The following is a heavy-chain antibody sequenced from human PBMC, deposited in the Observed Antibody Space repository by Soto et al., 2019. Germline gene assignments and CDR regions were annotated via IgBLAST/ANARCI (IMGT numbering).Heavy chain of an antibody. J-gene: IGHJ4*02. Sequence: EVQLVQSGGGLVKPGESLTLSCAGSGFTFANAWMSWVRQAPGKGLEWVGRMKSLTDAGTTDLAAPVKGRFSISRDESKNTGYRRMTNVKVEDTALYYCLTERGAGSYNEYAREDHWGQGTLVTVSS. V-gene: IGHV3-15*01. CDR3: LTERGAGSYNEYAREDH. CDR1: GFTFANAW. CDR2: MKSLTDAGTT. D-gene: IGHD1-20*01.